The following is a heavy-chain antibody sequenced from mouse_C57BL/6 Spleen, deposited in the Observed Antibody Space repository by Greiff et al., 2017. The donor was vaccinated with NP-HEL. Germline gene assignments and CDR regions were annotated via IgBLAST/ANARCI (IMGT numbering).Heavy chain of an antibody. Sequence: VQLQQSGAELVKPGASVKMSCKASGYTFTSYWITWVKQRPGQGLEWIGDIYPGSGSTNYNEKFKSKATLTVDTSSSTAYMQLSSLTSEDSAVYYCARRRFGNYEEYFDYWGQGTTLTVSS. D-gene: IGHD2-1*01. CDR3: ARRRFGNYEEYFDY. CDR1: GYTFTSYW. J-gene: IGHJ2*01. CDR2: IYPGSGST. V-gene: IGHV1-55*01.